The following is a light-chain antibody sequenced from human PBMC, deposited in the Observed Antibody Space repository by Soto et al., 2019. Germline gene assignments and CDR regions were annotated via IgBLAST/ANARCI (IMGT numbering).Light chain of an antibody. CDR3: RSFTYRNTYV. V-gene: IGLV2-14*01. CDR2: EVS. J-gene: IGLJ1*01. CDR1: SSDVGGYNY. Sequence: SALTQPASVSGSPGQSITISCTGTSSDVGGYNYVSWYQQHPGKAPKLLIYEVSHRPSGISIRFSGSKSGNTASLTISGLQAEDEADYYCRSFTYRNTYVFGNGTKVTVL.